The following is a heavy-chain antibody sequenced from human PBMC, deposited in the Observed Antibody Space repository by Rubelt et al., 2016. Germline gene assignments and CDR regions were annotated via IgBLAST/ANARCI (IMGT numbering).Heavy chain of an antibody. D-gene: IGHD4-17*01. CDR1: GGSFSGFY. CDR2: INHSRNS. V-gene: IGHV4-34*01. Sequence: QVRLKQWGAGPLKPSETLSLTCAVYGGSFSGFYWSWIRQSPGKGLEWIGKINHSRNSNYNPSLKSRVTISVDTSKNQFSLKLSTVTAADTALYCCARISQETQYGDSFDYWGQGTQVTVSS. CDR3: ARISQETQYGDSFDY. J-gene: IGHJ4*02.